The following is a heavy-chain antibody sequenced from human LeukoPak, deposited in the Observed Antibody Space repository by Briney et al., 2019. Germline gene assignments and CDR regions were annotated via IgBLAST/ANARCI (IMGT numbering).Heavy chain of an antibody. D-gene: IGHD6-19*01. CDR2: IYYSGST. J-gene: IGHJ3*02. Sequence: PSETLSLTCTVSGGSIRSSSYYWGWIRQPPGKGLEWIGSIYYSGSTYYNPSLKSRVTIAADTSKNQFSLKLRSVTAADTAVYYCARDLYSSRTNDAFVIWGQGTMVTVSS. CDR1: GGSIRSSSYY. CDR3: ARDLYSSRTNDAFVI. V-gene: IGHV4-39*07.